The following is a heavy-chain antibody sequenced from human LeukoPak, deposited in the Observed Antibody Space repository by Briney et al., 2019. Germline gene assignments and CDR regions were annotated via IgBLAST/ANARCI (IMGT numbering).Heavy chain of an antibody. J-gene: IGHJ4*02. CDR1: GFTVSSNY. CDR3: ASSNTRDRSSEGLLFDY. CDR2: IYSGGST. Sequence: PGGSLRLSCAASGFTVSSNYMSWVRQAPGKGLEWVSVIYSGGSTYYADSVKGRVTISRDNSKNTLYFQLNSLRAEDTAVYYCASSNTRDRSSEGLLFDYWGQGTLVTVSS. D-gene: IGHD2-2*02. V-gene: IGHV3-53*01.